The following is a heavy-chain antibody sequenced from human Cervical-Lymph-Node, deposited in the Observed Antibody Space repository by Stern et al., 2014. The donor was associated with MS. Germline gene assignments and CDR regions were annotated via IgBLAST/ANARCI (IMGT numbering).Heavy chain of an antibody. Sequence: VQLVQSGGGLVKPGGSLRLSCAASGLTFRNAWMTWVRQAPGKELEWVGRIKSETDGGTTDYAAPVEGRFSISRDDSKNTLYLQMNSLKTEDTAVYYCTTHKGYPDYWGQGTLVTVSS. J-gene: IGHJ4*02. D-gene: IGHD5-18*01. CDR3: TTHKGYPDY. CDR2: IKSETDGGTT. V-gene: IGHV3-15*01. CDR1: GLTFRNAW.